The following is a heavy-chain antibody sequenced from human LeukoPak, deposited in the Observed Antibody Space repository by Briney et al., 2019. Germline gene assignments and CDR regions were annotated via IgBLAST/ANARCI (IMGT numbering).Heavy chain of an antibody. CDR1: GGSISSYY. J-gene: IGHJ3*02. V-gene: IGHV4-59*12. CDR3: TRDVQQWLVPDAFDI. D-gene: IGHD6-19*01. CDR2: IYYSGST. Sequence: SETLSLTCTVSGGSISSYYWSWIRQPPGKGLEWIGYIYYSGSTNYNPSLKSRVTMSADMSKNQLSLKLTSVTAADTAVYYCTRDVQQWLVPDAFDIWGQGTMVTVSS.